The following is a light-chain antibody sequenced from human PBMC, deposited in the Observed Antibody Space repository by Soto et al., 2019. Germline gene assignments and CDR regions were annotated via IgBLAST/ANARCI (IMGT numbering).Light chain of an antibody. CDR3: SSYTSSSTLGYV. CDR1: SSDVGSYNY. CDR2: DVS. V-gene: IGLV2-14*01. J-gene: IGLJ1*01. Sequence: QSVLTQPASVSGSPGQSITISCTGTSSDVGSYNYVSWYQQHPGKAPKLMIYDVSNRPSGVSNRFSGSKSGNTASLTISGLQAEDEADYYCSSYTSSSTLGYVFGTGTKLTVL.